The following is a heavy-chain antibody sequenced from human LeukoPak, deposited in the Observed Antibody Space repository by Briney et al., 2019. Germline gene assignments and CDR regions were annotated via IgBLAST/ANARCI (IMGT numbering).Heavy chain of an antibody. CDR2: IKQDGSEK. Sequence: GGSLRLSCAAPGFTFSSYWMSWVRQAPGKGLEWVANIKQDGSEKYYVDSVKGRFTISRDNAKNSLYLQMNSLRAEDTAVYCCARDQRYCSSSSCPWEPFDYWGQGTLVTVSS. V-gene: IGHV3-7*05. D-gene: IGHD2-2*01. CDR1: GFTFSSYW. CDR3: ARDQRYCSSSSCPWEPFDY. J-gene: IGHJ4*02.